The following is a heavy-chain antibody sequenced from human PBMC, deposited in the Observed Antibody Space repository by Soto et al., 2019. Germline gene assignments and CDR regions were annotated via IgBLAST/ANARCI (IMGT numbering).Heavy chain of an antibody. Sequence: SETLSLTCAVYGLSFSGYYWSWIRQPPGKGLEWIGEINHSGSTNYNPSLKSRVAISVDTSKNQFSLKLSSVTAADTAVYYCARGSSGWTYFDYWGQGTLVTVSS. V-gene: IGHV4-34*01. CDR3: ARGSSGWTYFDY. J-gene: IGHJ4*02. D-gene: IGHD6-19*01. CDR1: GLSFSGYY. CDR2: INHSGST.